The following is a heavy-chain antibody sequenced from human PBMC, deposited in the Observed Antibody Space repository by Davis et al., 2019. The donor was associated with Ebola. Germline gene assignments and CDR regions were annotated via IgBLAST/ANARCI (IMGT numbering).Heavy chain of an antibody. CDR2: INHSGST. CDR1: GGSISSGGYS. V-gene: IGHV4-34*01. J-gene: IGHJ5*02. Sequence: MPSETLSLTCAVSGGSISSGGYSWSWIRQPPGKGLEWIGEINHSGSTNYNPSLKSRVTISVDTSKNQFSLKLSSVTAADTAVYYCARGRQYAWFDPWGQGTLVTVSS. D-gene: IGHD4-11*01. CDR3: ARGRQYAWFDP.